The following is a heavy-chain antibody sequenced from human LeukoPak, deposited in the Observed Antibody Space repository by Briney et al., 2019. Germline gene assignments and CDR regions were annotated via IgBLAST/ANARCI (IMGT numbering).Heavy chain of an antibody. Sequence: SETLSLTCTVSGGSISTSNYYWGWIRQPPGKGLEWIGNIFYSGSTYYNPSLKSRVTISVDTSKNQFSLKLSSVTAADTAVYYCARRTSLDNFDYWGQGTLVTVSS. V-gene: IGHV4-39*01. CDR3: ARRTSLDNFDY. CDR2: IFYSGST. CDR1: GGSISTSNYY. J-gene: IGHJ4*02. D-gene: IGHD2-2*03.